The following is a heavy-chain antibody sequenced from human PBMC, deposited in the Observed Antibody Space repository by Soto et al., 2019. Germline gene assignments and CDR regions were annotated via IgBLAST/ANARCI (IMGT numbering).Heavy chain of an antibody. CDR3: VRTSLVVAAATREDY. Sequence: EVQLVESGGGLVQPGGSMSLSCAASGFTFSSYWMHWVRQAPGKGLVWVSRINSDGSSTSYADSVKGRFTISRDNAKNTLYVQMNSLRAEYTAVYYCVRTSLVVAAATREDYWGQGTLVTVSS. D-gene: IGHD2-15*01. CDR2: INSDGSST. J-gene: IGHJ4*02. V-gene: IGHV3-74*01. CDR1: GFTFSSYW.